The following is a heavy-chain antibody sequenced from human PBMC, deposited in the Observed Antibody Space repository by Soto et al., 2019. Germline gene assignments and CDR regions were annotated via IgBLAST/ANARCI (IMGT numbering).Heavy chain of an antibody. V-gene: IGHV4-59*01. CDR2: IYYSGST. Sequence: SETLSLTCTVSGGSISSYYWSWIRQPPGKGLEWIGYIYYSGSTNYNPSLKSRVTISVDTSKNQFSLKLSSVTAADTAVYYCARVRRERDYYDSSGYYYGFDYWGQGTLVTVSS. CDR3: ARVRRERDYYDSSGYYYGFDY. D-gene: IGHD3-22*01. J-gene: IGHJ4*02. CDR1: GGSISSYY.